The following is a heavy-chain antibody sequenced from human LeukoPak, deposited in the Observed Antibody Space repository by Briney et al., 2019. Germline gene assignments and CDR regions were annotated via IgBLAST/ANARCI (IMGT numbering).Heavy chain of an antibody. CDR3: AREAGAKIDY. D-gene: IGHD1-26*01. Sequence: ASVRVSCKASGGTLISYAISWVRQAHGEGGEWMGGIIPIFGTANYAQKLQGRGTISADESTSTAYMELSSLRSEDTAVYYCAREAGAKIDYWGQGTLLTVSS. J-gene: IGHJ4*02. V-gene: IGHV1-69*01. CDR2: IIPIFGTA. CDR1: GGTLISYA.